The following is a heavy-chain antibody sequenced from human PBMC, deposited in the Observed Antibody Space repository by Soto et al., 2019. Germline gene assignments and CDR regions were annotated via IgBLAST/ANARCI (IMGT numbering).Heavy chain of an antibody. D-gene: IGHD3-10*01. CDR2: TYYRSKWYN. V-gene: IGHV6-1*01. CDR1: GDSVSSNSAA. J-gene: IGHJ4*02. Sequence: SQTLSLTCAISGDSVSSNSAAWNWIRQSPSRGLEWLGKTYYRSKWYNDYAVSVKSRITINPDTSKNQFSLQLNSVTPEDTAVYYCAREGGYYGSGSQFDYWGQGTLVTVSS. CDR3: AREGGYYGSGSQFDY.